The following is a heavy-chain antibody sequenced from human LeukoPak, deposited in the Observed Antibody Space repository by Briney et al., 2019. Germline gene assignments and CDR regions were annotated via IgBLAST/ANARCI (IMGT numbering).Heavy chain of an antibody. CDR2: INAGNGNT. J-gene: IGHJ4*02. D-gene: IGHD6-19*01. CDR3: ARGGSGWYYYFDY. V-gene: IGHV1-3*03. Sequence: ASVKVSCKASGYTFTSYAMHWVRQAPGQRLEWMGWINAGNGNTKYSQEFQGRVTITRDTSASTAYMELSSLRSEDMAVYYCARGGSGWYYYFDYWGQGTLVTVSS. CDR1: GYTFTSYA.